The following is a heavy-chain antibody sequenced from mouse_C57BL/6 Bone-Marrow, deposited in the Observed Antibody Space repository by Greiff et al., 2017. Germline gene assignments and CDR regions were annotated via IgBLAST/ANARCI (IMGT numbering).Heavy chain of an antibody. CDR1: GYTFTSYG. D-gene: IGHD2-3*01. CDR2: IYPRSGNT. J-gene: IGHJ3*01. V-gene: IGHV1-81*01. CDR3: ARGAGYYAAWFAY. Sequence: VQVVESGAELARPGASVKLSCKASGYTFTSYGISWVKQRTGQGLEWIGEIYPRSGNTYYNEKFKGKATLTADKSSSTAYMELRSLTSEDSAVYFCARGAGYYAAWFAYWGQGTLVTVSA.